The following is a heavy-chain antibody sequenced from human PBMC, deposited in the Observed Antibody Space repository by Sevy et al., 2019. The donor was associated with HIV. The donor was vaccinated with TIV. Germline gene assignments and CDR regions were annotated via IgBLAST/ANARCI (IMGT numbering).Heavy chain of an antibody. J-gene: IGHJ4*01. CDR2: IRHDGTKK. Sequence: GGSLRLSCAASGVSFNTYGMQWVRQTPGKGLEWVSFIRHDGTKKYYSESVKGRFTIPRDNSKRTLYLQMNSLRTDDTGLYFCTNGDYYFDYWGHGTLVTVSS. CDR1: GVSFNTYG. V-gene: IGHV3-30*02. CDR3: TNGDYYFDY. D-gene: IGHD2-21*02.